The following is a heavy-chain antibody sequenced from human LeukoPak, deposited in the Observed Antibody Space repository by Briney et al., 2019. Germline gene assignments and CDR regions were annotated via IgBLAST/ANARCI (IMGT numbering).Heavy chain of an antibody. CDR2: LYSGGTT. D-gene: IGHD2-15*01. J-gene: IGHJ6*02. Sequence: GGSLRLSCAASGFTVNSNYMSWVRQAPGKGLEWVSSLYSGGTTSYADSVRGRFTISRHHSENTLFLQMASLRTEDTAVYYCAALPIVVTSARIWGQGTSVTVSS. CDR3: AALPIVVTSARI. V-gene: IGHV3-53*04. CDR1: GFTVNSNY.